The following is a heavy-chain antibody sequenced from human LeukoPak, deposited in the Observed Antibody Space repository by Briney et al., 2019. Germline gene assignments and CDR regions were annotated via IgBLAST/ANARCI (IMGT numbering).Heavy chain of an antibody. V-gene: IGHV1-69*06. D-gene: IGHD5-24*01. CDR2: IIPMFGTA. CDR1: GGTFSSYA. CDR3: ARGGDGYNLDYYYYMDV. Sequence: ASVKVSCKASGGTFSSYAIRWVRQAPGQGLEWMGGIIPMFGTADYAQKLQGRVTITADKSTSTAYMELSSLRSEDTAVYYCARGGDGYNLDYYYYMDVWGKGTTVTVSS. J-gene: IGHJ6*03.